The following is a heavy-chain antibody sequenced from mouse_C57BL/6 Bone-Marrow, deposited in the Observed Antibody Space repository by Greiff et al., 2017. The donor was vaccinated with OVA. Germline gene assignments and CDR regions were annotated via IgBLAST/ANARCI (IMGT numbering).Heavy chain of an antibody. Sequence: EVQLVESGGGLVKPGGSLKLSCAASGFTFSDYGMHWVRQAPKKGLEWVAYISSGSSTIYYADTVKGRFTISRDNAKNTLFLQMTSLRSEDTAMYYCARINYWYFDVWGTGTTVTVSS. J-gene: IGHJ1*03. CDR2: ISSGSSTI. V-gene: IGHV5-17*01. CDR3: ARINYWYFDV. CDR1: GFTFSDYG.